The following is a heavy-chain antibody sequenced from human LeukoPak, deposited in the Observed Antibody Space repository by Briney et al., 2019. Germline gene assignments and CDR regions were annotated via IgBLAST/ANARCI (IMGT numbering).Heavy chain of an antibody. D-gene: IGHD3-22*01. CDR3: VRLRRNNDRSGYYYYYDY. Sequence: GGSLRLPCAASGYTFSDFSVNWVRQGPGKGLEWVSSISVRSNYRYYADSVRGRFTISRDDARDSLFLQMNSLRAEDTAVYFCVRLRRNNDRSGYYYYYDYWGQGTLVTVSS. V-gene: IGHV3-21*01. CDR1: GYTFSDFS. CDR2: ISVRSNYR. J-gene: IGHJ4*02.